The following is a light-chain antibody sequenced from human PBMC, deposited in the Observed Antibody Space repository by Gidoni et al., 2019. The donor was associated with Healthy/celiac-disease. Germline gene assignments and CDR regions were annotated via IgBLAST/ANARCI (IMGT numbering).Light chain of an antibody. CDR2: DAS. Sequence: DIQMTQSPSSLSASVGDRVTITCQASQDISNYLNWYQQKPGKAPKPLIYDASNLETGVPSRFSGSGSGTDFTFTISSLQPEDIATYYCQQYDNLPPLTFXGXTKVEIK. CDR1: QDISNY. J-gene: IGKJ4*01. CDR3: QQYDNLPPLT. V-gene: IGKV1-33*01.